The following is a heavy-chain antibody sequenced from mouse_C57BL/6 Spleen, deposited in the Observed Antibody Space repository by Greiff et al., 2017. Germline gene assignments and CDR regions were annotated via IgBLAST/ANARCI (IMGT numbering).Heavy chain of an antibody. J-gene: IGHJ2*01. CDR3: ARSDGNPYFGY. V-gene: IGHV1-69*01. Sequence: QVQLQQPGAELVMPGASVKLSCKASGYTFTSYWMHWVKQRPGQGLEWIGEIDPSDSYTNYNQKFKGKSTLTVDKSSSTAYMQLSSLTSEDSAVYYCARSDGNPYFGYWGQGATLTVSS. CDR1: GYTFTSYW. CDR2: IDPSDSYT. D-gene: IGHD2-1*01.